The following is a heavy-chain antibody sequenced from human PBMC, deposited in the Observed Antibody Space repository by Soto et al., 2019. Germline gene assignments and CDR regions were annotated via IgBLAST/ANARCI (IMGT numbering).Heavy chain of an antibody. CDR3: AKDQLRGAPAGSPRLDP. V-gene: IGHV3-23*01. CDR2: SSGSSGST. CDR1: GFTFSSYA. Sequence: GGSLRLSCAASGFTFSSYAMSWLRQAPGKGLEWVSASSGSSGSTYYADAVEGRFTTSRDNSKNTLYLQMDSLRAEDMAVYYCAKDQLRGAPAGSPRLDPWGQGTLVTVSS. D-gene: IGHD6-13*01. J-gene: IGHJ5*02.